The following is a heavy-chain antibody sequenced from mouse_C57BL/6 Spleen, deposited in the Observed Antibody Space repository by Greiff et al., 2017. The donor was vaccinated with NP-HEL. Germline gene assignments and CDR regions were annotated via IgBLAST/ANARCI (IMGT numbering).Heavy chain of an antibody. CDR3: ARISYYYGERYFDY. V-gene: IGHV2-9-1*01. CDR2: IWTGGGT. J-gene: IGHJ2*01. Sequence: VQLQESGPGLVAPSQSLSITCTVSGFSLTSYAISWVRQPPGKGLEWLGVIWTGGGTNYNSALKSRLSISKDNSKSQVFLKMNSLQTDDTARYYCARISYYYGERYFDYWGQGTTLTVSS. CDR1: GFSLTSYA. D-gene: IGHD1-1*01.